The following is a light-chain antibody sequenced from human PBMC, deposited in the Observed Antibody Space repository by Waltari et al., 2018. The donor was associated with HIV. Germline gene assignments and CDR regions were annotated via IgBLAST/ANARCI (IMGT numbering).Light chain of an antibody. Sequence: DIQMTQSPSSLSASVGDRATITCRASQNITRSLNWYQHKTVRAPDLLIYVVSGLRDGVPSRFSGSGSGTEFTLTITSLQPEDFAAYYCQQSYSSPITFGQGTRLDIK. CDR2: VVS. CDR3: QQSYSSPIT. J-gene: IGKJ5*01. CDR1: QNITRS. V-gene: IGKV1-39*01.